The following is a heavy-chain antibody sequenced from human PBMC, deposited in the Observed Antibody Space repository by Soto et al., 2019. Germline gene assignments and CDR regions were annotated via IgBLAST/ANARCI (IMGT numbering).Heavy chain of an antibody. CDR3: ARDHDPYYYDSSGYPPWFDP. D-gene: IGHD3-22*01. CDR1: GYTFTSYA. J-gene: IGHJ5*02. Sequence: ASVKVSCKASGYTFTSYAMHWVRQAPGQRLEWMGWINAGNGNTKYSQKFQGRVTITRDTSASTAYMELSSLRSEDTAVYYCARDHDPYYYDSSGYPPWFDPWGQGTLVTVS. V-gene: IGHV1-3*01. CDR2: INAGNGNT.